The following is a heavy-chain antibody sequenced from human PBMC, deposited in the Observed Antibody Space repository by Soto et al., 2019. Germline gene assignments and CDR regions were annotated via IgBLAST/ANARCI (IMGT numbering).Heavy chain of an antibody. V-gene: IGHV3-13*01. Sequence: PGGSLRLSCAASGFTFSSYDMHWVRQATGKGLEWVSAIGTAGDTYYPGSVKGRFTISRENAKNSLYLQMNSLRAGDTAVYYCARDRRIAAAGTDYYYGMDVWGQGTTVTVSS. CDR3: ARDRRIAAAGTDYYYGMDV. J-gene: IGHJ6*02. CDR2: IGTAGDT. D-gene: IGHD6-13*01. CDR1: GFTFSSYD.